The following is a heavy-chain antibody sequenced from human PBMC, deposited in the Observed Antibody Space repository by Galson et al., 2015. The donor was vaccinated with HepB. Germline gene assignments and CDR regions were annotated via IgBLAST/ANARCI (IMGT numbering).Heavy chain of an antibody. Sequence: SLRLSCAASGFTFSSYWMHWVRQAPGKGLVWVSRINSDGSSTSYADSVKGRFTISRDNAKNTLYLQMNSLRAEDTAVYYCARDHYGYYYDSSGYRPGWFDPWGQGTLVTVSS. D-gene: IGHD3-22*01. V-gene: IGHV3-74*01. J-gene: IGHJ5*02. CDR3: ARDHYGYYYDSSGYRPGWFDP. CDR1: GFTFSSYW. CDR2: INSDGSST.